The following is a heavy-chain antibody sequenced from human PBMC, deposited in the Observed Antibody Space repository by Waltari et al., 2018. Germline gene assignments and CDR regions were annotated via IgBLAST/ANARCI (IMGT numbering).Heavy chain of an antibody. V-gene: IGHV3-7*01. Sequence: EMQLVASGGGLVQPGGSLRLACAPSGFTLVSYWMSWVRQAPGKGLEWVANIKQDASEEYYVDSVKGRFTISKDNAKNSLSLQMNSLRAEDTAVYYCATGSTARGYYGMDVWGQGTTVTVSS. CDR1: GFTLVSYW. CDR3: ATGSTARGYYGMDV. J-gene: IGHJ6*02. D-gene: IGHD3-10*01. CDR2: IKQDASEE.